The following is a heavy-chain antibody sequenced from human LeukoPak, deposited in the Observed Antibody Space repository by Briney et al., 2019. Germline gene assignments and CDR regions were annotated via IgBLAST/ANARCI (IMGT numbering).Heavy chain of an antibody. CDR2: IYTSGST. V-gene: IGHV4-4*07. D-gene: IGHD3-10*01. Sequence: SETLSLTCTVSGGSISSYYWSWIRQPAGKGLEWIGRIYTSGSTNYNPSLKSRVTMSVDTSKNQFSLKLSSVTAADTAVYYCARVPAARSGYYFDYWGQGTLVTVSS. CDR3: ARVPAARSGYYFDY. CDR1: GGSISSYY. J-gene: IGHJ4*02.